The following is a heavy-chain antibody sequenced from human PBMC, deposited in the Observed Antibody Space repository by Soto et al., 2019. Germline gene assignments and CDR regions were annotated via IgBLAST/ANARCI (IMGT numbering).Heavy chain of an antibody. J-gene: IGHJ6*03. CDR2: IKQDGSEK. CDR3: ARVRREDRHLLWFGELLRYYYYDMDV. CDR1: GFTFSSYW. D-gene: IGHD3-10*01. V-gene: IGHV3-7*01. Sequence: EVQLVESGGGLVQPGGSLRLSCAASGFTFSSYWMSWVRQAPGKGLEWVANIKQDGSEKYYVDSVKGRFTIARDNAKNSLYLQMNSLRAEDTAVYYCARVRREDRHLLWFGELLRYYYYDMDVWGKGTTVTVSS.